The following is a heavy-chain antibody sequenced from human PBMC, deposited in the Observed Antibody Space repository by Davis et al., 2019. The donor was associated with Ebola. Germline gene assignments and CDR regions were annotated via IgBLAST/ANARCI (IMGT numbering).Heavy chain of an antibody. J-gene: IGHJ4*02. CDR1: GFTFSSYA. CDR3: ATLRYFDWLFPNGPDY. V-gene: IGHV3-23*01. Sequence: GESLKISCAASGFTFSSYAMNWVRQAPGKGLEWVSTISGSGGSTYYADSVRGRFTISRDNSKNTLYLQMDSLRAEDTAVYYCATLRYFDWLFPNGPDYWGQGTLVTVSS. D-gene: IGHD3-9*01. CDR2: ISGSGGST.